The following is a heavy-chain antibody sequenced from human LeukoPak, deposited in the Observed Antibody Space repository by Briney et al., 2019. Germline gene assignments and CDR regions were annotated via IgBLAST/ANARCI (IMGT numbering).Heavy chain of an antibody. Sequence: SETLSLTCAVYGGSFSGYYWGWIRQPPGKGLEWIGSIYYSGTTYYNPSLKSRVTISVDTSKNQFSLKLSSVTAADTALYYCARNYYGSGSDVFDPWGQGTLVTVSS. J-gene: IGHJ5*02. D-gene: IGHD3-10*01. CDR3: ARNYYGSGSDVFDP. V-gene: IGHV4-34*01. CDR1: GGSFSGYY. CDR2: IYYSGTT.